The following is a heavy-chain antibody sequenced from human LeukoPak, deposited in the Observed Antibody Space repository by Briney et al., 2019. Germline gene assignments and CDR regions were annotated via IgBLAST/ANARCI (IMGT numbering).Heavy chain of an antibody. CDR3: ARGGPYQLLHYMDC. Sequence: GASVKVSCMASGYTFTIYDINWVRQATGQGLEWMGWMNPNNGNTGYAQKFQGRVTMTRNISISTAYMELRSLRSEDTAVYYCARGGPYQLLHYMDCCGEGSTVTVSS. J-gene: IGHJ6*03. CDR2: MNPNNGNT. CDR1: GYTFTIYD. V-gene: IGHV1-8*01. D-gene: IGHD2-2*01.